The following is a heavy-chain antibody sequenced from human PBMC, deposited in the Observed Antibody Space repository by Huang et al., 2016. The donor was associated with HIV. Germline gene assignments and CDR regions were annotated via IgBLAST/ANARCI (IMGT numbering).Heavy chain of an antibody. V-gene: IGHV1-18*01. D-gene: IGHD5-18*01. CDR1: GYTFSSFG. Sequence: QVQLVQSGAEVKKPGASVKVSCKASGYTFSSFGISWVRQAPGHGLEWVGWSSVYNGNPKFAQKFQGRLTMTTDASTSTAYMELRSRRSDDTAVYYCARGGGIQLWLLGYYYMDVWGNGTTVTVSS. CDR3: ARGGGIQLWLLGYYYMDV. CDR2: SSVYNGNP. J-gene: IGHJ6*03.